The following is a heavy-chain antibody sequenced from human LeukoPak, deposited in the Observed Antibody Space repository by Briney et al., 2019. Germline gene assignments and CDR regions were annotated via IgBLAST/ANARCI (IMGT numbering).Heavy chain of an antibody. CDR3: ARSIPGSTWYYFDY. V-gene: IGHV3-66*01. CDR2: IYSGGST. D-gene: IGHD6-13*01. CDR1: GFTVSSNY. Sequence: GGSLRLSCAASGFTVSSNYMSWVRHAPGKGLEWGSVIYSGGSTYSADSVQGRFTISRDTSKNTLYLQMNSLSAEDTAVYYCARSIPGSTWYYFDYWGQGTLVAVSS. J-gene: IGHJ4*02.